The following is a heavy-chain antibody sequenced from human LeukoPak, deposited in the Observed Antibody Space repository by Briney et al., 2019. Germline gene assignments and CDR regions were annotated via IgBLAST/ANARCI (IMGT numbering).Heavy chain of an antibody. CDR2: INHSGST. Sequence: SETLSLTCAVYGGSFSGYYWSWIRQPPGKGLEWIGEINHSGSTNYNPSLKSRVTMSVDTSKNQFSLKLSSVTAADTAVYYCARTAPYYDFWSGYYLYYFDYWGQGTLVTVSS. V-gene: IGHV4-34*01. CDR3: ARTAPYYDFWSGYYLYYFDY. J-gene: IGHJ4*02. CDR1: GGSFSGYY. D-gene: IGHD3-3*01.